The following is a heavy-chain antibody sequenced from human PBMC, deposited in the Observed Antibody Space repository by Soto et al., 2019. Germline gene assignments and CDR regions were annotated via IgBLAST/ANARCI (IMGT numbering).Heavy chain of an antibody. D-gene: IGHD6-13*01. CDR1: GFTFSRYS. CDR2: ISSTSGFI. CDR3: GRGGYTYYYYGMDV. J-gene: IGHJ6*02. Sequence: EVQLVESGGGLVKPGGSLRLSCAASGFTFSRYSMNWVRQAPGKGLEWVSSISSTSGFIYYADSVKGRFTISRDNAKNSLYVQMNNLRAEDTAVYYCGRGGYTYYYYGMDVWGQGTTVTVSS. V-gene: IGHV3-21*01.